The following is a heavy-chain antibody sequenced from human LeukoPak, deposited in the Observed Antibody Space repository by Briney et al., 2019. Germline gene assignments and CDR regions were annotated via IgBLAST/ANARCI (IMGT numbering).Heavy chain of an antibody. Sequence: PGGSLRLSCAASGFTFSSYSMNWVRQAPGKGLEWVSSISSSSSYIYYADSVKGRFTISRDNAKNSLYLQMNSLRAEDTAVYYCAREAKYSGSHFDYWGRGTLVTVSS. CDR3: AREAKYSGSHFDY. V-gene: IGHV3-21*01. D-gene: IGHD1-26*01. J-gene: IGHJ4*02. CDR2: ISSSSSYI. CDR1: GFTFSSYS.